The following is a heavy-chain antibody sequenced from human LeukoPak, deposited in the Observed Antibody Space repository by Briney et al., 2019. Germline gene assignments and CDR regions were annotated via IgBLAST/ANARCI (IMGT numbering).Heavy chain of an antibody. J-gene: IGHJ6*02. CDR2: IYSGGST. D-gene: IGHD3-22*01. V-gene: IGHV3-53*01. CDR3: ARAGLSYDSRGSNYYYGLDV. CDR1: GFTVRSTS. Sequence: GGSLRLSCAASGFTVRSTSMSWVRQAPGKGLEWVSVIYSGGSTYYADSVKGRFTISGDNSKNTLHLQMNSLRAEDTAVYYCARAGLSYDSRGSNYYYGLDVWGQGTTVAVSS.